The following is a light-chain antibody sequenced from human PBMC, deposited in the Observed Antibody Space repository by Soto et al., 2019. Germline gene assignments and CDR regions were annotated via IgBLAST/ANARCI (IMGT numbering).Light chain of an antibody. Sequence: EVVLTQSPATLSLSPGERATLSCRASQSVFGTYLAWYQQKPGQAPRLLIYGASRRATGVPDRFSGSGSGPDVTLTISRLEPEDFAVYSCQQYGSSPLTFGGGTKVEIK. V-gene: IGKV3-20*01. CDR2: GAS. J-gene: IGKJ4*01. CDR3: QQYGSSPLT. CDR1: QSVFGTY.